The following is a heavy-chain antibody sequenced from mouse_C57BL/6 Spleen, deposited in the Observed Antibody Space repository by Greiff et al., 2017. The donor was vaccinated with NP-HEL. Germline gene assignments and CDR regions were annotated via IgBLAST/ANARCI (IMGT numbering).Heavy chain of an antibody. V-gene: IGHV7-3*01. Sequence: EVKLVESGGGLVQPGGCLSLSCAASGFTFTDYYMSWVRQPPGKALEWLGFIRNKANGYTTEYSASVKGRFTISRDNSQSILYLQMNALRAEDSATYYCARYIPKTGYFDYWGQGTTLTVSS. CDR2: IRNKANGYTT. D-gene: IGHD4-1*01. CDR3: ARYIPKTGYFDY. J-gene: IGHJ2*01. CDR1: GFTFTDYY.